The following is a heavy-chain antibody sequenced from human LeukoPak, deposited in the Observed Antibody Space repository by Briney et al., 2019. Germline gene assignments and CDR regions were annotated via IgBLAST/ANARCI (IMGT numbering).Heavy chain of an antibody. J-gene: IGHJ4*02. CDR1: GFTFSSFA. V-gene: IGHV3-23*05. Sequence: GGSLRLSCAVSGFTFSSFAMSWVRQAPGKGLEWVSGIGRSGTSTYYADSVKGRFTISRDNSKNTLYLQVNSLRAEDTAVYYCAKSHPSMAAAGNFDSWGQGVLVTVSS. CDR2: IGRSGTST. D-gene: IGHD6-13*01. CDR3: AKSHPSMAAAGNFDS.